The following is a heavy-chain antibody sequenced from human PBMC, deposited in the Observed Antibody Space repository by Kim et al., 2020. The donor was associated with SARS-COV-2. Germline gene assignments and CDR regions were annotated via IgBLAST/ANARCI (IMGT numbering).Heavy chain of an antibody. J-gene: IGHJ4*02. V-gene: IGHV4-34*01. D-gene: IGHD3-22*01. CDR3: ARSLDYDSSGLDY. Sequence: SETLSLTCAVYGGSFSGYYWTWIRQPPGKGLEWIGEINHSGSTNYNPSLKSRVTMSVDTSKNQFSLKLSSVTAADTAVYYCARSLDYDSSGLDYWGQGTLVTVSS. CDR1: GGSFSGYY. CDR2: INHSGST.